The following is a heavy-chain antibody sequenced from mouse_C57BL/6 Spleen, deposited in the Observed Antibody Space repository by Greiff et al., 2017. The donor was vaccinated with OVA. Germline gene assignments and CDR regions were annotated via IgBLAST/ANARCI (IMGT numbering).Heavy chain of an antibody. CDR3: TQTAQVYYFDY. CDR1: GFNIKDDY. D-gene: IGHD3-2*02. Sequence: EVQLQQSGAELVRPGASVKLSCTASGFNIKDDYMHWVKQRPEQGLEWIGWIDPENGDTEYASKFQGKATITADTSSYTAYLQLSSLTTEDTAVYYCTQTAQVYYFDYWGQGTTLTVSS. J-gene: IGHJ2*01. V-gene: IGHV14-4*01. CDR2: IDPENGDT.